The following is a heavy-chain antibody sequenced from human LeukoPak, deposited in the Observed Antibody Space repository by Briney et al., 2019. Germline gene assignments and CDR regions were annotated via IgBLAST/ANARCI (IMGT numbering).Heavy chain of an antibody. CDR3: ARVNDFWSGSQVWFDP. D-gene: IGHD3-3*01. J-gene: IGHJ5*02. CDR1: GFTFSSYA. Sequence: GGSLRLSCAASGFTFSSYAMHWVRQAPGKGLEWVAVISYDGSNKYYADSVKGRFTISRDNSKNSLYLQMNSLRAEDTAVYYCARVNDFWSGSQVWFDPWGQGTLVTVSS. V-gene: IGHV3-30*04. CDR2: ISYDGSNK.